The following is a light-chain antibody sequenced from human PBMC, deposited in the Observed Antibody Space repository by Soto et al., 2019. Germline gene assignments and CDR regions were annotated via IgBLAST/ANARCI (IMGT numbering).Light chain of an antibody. Sequence: DIVMTQSPDSLAVSLAERATINCKSSQSVLYSSNNKNYLAWYQQKPGQPPKLLIYWASTRESGVPDRFSGTGSGSDFTLTISSLQAEAVAVYYCQQYYSTLTFGGGTKVEIK. CDR2: WAS. J-gene: IGKJ4*01. CDR1: QSVLYSSNNKNY. CDR3: QQYYSTLT. V-gene: IGKV4-1*01.